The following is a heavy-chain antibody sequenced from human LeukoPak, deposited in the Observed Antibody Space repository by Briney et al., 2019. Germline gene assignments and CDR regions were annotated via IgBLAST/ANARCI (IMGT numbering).Heavy chain of an antibody. D-gene: IGHD3-10*01. Sequence: ASVKVSCKASGYTFTGYYMHWVRQAPGQGLEWMGWINPNSGGTNYAQKFQGWVTMTRDTSISTAYMELSRLRSDDTAVYYCAREVDYGSGSYSYDMDVWGKGTTVTVSS. CDR2: INPNSGGT. J-gene: IGHJ6*04. CDR1: GYTFTGYY. CDR3: AREVDYGSGSYSYDMDV. V-gene: IGHV1-2*04.